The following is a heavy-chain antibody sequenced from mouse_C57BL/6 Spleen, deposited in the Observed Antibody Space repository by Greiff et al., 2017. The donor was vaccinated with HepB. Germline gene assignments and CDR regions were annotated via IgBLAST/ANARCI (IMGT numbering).Heavy chain of an antibody. J-gene: IGHJ4*01. D-gene: IGHD2-3*01. Sequence: VQLQQSGPELVKPGASVKIPCKASGYTFTDYNMDWVKQSHGKSLEWIGDINPNNGGTIYNQKFKGKATLTVDKSSSTAYMELRSLTSEDTAVYYWARGPIWLLRVYYAMDYWGQRTSVTVSS. CDR1: GYTFTDYN. V-gene: IGHV1-18*01. CDR3: ARGPIWLLRVYYAMDY. CDR2: INPNNGGT.